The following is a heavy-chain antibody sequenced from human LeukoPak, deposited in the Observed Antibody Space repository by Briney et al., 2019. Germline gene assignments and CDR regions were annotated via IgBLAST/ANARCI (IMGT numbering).Heavy chain of an antibody. V-gene: IGHV4-59*11. Sequence: SETLSLTCTVSGGSISRHYWSWIRQPPGKGLEWIAYNYYSGSINYDPSLKSRVTISVDTSKNQFSLKLSSVTAADTAVYYCARVLFGFDPWGQGTLVTVSS. CDR3: ARVLFGFDP. J-gene: IGHJ5*02. D-gene: IGHD2-15*01. CDR2: NYYSGSI. CDR1: GGSISRHY.